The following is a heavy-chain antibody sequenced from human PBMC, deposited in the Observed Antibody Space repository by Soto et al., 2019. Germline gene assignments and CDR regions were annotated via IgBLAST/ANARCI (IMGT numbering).Heavy chain of an antibody. CDR3: ARGSQAAGRSGTFYFDY. CDR2: INHSGST. D-gene: IGHD6-13*01. CDR1: VGSFRSHY. V-gene: IGHV4-34*01. J-gene: IGHJ4*02. Sequence: SETLSLTCAGYVGSFRSHYWTWIRQLPGKGLEWIGEINHSGSTNYSPSLKSRVTISVDTSKNQFSLKLSSVTAADTAVYYCARGSQAAGRSGTFYFDYWGQGILVTVSS.